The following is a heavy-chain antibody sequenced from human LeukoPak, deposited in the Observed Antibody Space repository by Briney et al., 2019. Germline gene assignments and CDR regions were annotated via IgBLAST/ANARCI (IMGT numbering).Heavy chain of an antibody. D-gene: IGHD3-22*01. CDR2: INAGNGNT. J-gene: IGHJ4*02. V-gene: IGHV1-3*03. CDR1: GYTFTTYA. CDR3: ARTSVGGVVVISGY. Sequence: GASVKVSCKASGYTFTTYAIHWVRQAPGQRLEWMGRINAGNGNTKYSQEFQGRVTITRDTSASTAYMELSSLKSEDMAVYYCARTSVGGVVVISGYWGQGTLVTVSS.